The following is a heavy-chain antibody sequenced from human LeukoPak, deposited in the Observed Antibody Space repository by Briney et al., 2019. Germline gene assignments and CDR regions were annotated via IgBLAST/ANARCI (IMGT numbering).Heavy chain of an antibody. J-gene: IGHJ6*03. V-gene: IGHV3-23*01. CDR3: AKGGAATMRDGYNYYYYYMEV. D-gene: IGHD5-24*01. CDR1: GFSVSNNY. CDR2: ISGSGGHT. Sequence: GGSLRLSCAASGFSVSNNYMSWVRQAPGKGLEWVSLISGSGGHTYYGDSVKGRFTISRDNSTNRLYLQMNSLRPEDTAVYYCAKGGAATMRDGYNYYYYYMEVWGRGTTVTVSS.